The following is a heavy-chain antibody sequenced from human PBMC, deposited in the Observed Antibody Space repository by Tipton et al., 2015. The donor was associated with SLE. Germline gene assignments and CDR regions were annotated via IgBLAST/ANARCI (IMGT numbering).Heavy chain of an antibody. D-gene: IGHD3-3*01. Sequence: QLVQSGAEVKKPGASVKVSCKASGYTFTSYGISWIRQPAGKGLEWIGYVYYNGNTRYNPSLNSRVSISVDTSKNQVSLKVSSVTAADTAVYYCARAKGVDFWSGYGDYYYYYMDVWGKGTTVTVSS. J-gene: IGHJ6*03. CDR2: VYYNGNT. CDR1: GYTFTSYG. CDR3: ARAKGVDFWSGYGDYYYYYMDV. V-gene: IGHV4-59*07.